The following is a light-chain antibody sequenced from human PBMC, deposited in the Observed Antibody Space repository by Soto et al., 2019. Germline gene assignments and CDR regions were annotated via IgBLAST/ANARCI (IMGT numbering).Light chain of an antibody. J-gene: IGKJ5*01. V-gene: IGKV1-33*01. CDR1: QDISNY. Sequence: DIQMTQSPSSLSASVGDRVTITCQASQDISNYLNWYQQKPGKAPKLLIYDASNLETGVPSGFSGSGSGTDFTFTISSLQPEDIATYYCQQYDNLLLTFGQGTRLEIK. CDR2: DAS. CDR3: QQYDNLLLT.